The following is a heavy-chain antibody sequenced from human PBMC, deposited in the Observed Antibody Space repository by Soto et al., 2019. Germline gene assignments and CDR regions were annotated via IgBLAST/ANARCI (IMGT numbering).Heavy chain of an antibody. D-gene: IGHD1-26*01. CDR3: ARATRELLRYFDY. Sequence: QVQLVQSGAEVKKPGASVKVSCKASGYTFTSYAMHWVRQAPGQRLEWMGWINAGNGNTKYSQKFQGRVTITRDTSASTAYMELSSLRSEDTAVYYCARATRELLRYFDYWGQGTLVTVSS. CDR2: INAGNGNT. V-gene: IGHV1-3*01. J-gene: IGHJ4*02. CDR1: GYTFTSYA.